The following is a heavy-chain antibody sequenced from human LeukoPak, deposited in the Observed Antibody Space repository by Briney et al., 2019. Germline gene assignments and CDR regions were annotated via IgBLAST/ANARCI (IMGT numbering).Heavy chain of an antibody. V-gene: IGHV1-2*02. CDR1: GYTFTGYY. CDR3: ARMLDTPDDAFDI. CDR2: INPNSGGT. D-gene: IGHD1-14*01. J-gene: IGHJ3*02. Sequence: ASVKISCKASGYTFTGYYMHWVRQAPGQGLEWMGWINPNSGGTNYAQKFQGRVTMTRDTSISTAYMELSRLRSDDTAVYYCARMLDTPDDAFDIWGQGTMVTVSS.